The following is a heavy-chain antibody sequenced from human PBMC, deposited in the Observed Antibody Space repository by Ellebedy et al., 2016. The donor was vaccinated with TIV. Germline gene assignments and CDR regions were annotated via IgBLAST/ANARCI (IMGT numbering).Heavy chain of an antibody. D-gene: IGHD6-19*01. Sequence: SETLSLXXTVSGGSISSSSYYWGWIRQPPGKGLEWIGSIYYSGSTYYNPSLKSRVTISVDTSKNQFSLKLSSVTAADTAVYYCARVPSGAGTGDYWGQGTLVTVSS. J-gene: IGHJ4*02. V-gene: IGHV4-39*07. CDR2: IYYSGST. CDR1: GGSISSSSYY. CDR3: ARVPSGAGTGDY.